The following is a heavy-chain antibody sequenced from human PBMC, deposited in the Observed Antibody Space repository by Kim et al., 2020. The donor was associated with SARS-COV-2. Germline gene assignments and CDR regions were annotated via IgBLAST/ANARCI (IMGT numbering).Heavy chain of an antibody. J-gene: IGHJ3*02. CDR1: GYEFTTYG. CDR2: ITGYNNAA. D-gene: IGHD3-22*01. Sequence: ASVKVSCKASGYEFTTYGISWVRQAPGRGLEWMGWITGYNNAANYAQNLQARVTMTTEASMGTAYMERRSLTSDDTAVYYCARTLFYYDGSNWPSRDI. V-gene: IGHV1-18*01. CDR3: ARTLFYYDGSNWPSRDI.